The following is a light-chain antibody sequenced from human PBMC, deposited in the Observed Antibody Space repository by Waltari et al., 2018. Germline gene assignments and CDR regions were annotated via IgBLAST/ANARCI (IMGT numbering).Light chain of an antibody. CDR2: AAS. V-gene: IGKV1-39*01. J-gene: IGKJ3*01. CDR1: QNIYNF. Sequence: IQMTQSPSSLSASVGDRVTITCRASQNIYNFLNWYQQKPGKAPKLLLYAASSLQSGVPSRFSASGSGTDFTITINSLQPADFATYHCQQCYSTPLFTFGPGTRVEIK. CDR3: QQCYSTPLFT.